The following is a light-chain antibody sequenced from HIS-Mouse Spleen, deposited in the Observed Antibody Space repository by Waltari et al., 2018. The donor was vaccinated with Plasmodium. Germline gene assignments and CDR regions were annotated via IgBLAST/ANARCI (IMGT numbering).Light chain of an antibody. J-gene: IGKJ3*01. CDR1: QRVSTN. V-gene: IGKV3-15*01. Sequence: EIVMTQSPATLSVSPGERATLSCRASQRVSTNLAWYQQKPGKAPRLLIYGASTSATGIPARFSGSGSGTEFTLTISSLQSEDFAVYYCQQYNNWSFTFGPGTKVDIK. CDR2: GAS. CDR3: QQYNNWSFT.